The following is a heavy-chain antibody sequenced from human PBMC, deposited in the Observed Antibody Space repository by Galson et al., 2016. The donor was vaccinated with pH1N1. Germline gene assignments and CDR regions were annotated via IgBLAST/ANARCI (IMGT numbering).Heavy chain of an antibody. D-gene: IGHD2-21*01. J-gene: IGHJ6*02. CDR3: ARGGDVLFNRAMDV. CDR1: GFTFDDYA. V-gene: IGHV3-9*01. Sequence: SLRLSCAASGFTFDDYAMHWVRQVPGKGLEWVSGISWISATVAYAVSVKGRFTIARDKAKDSRFLQMNCLRAEETAFYYGARGGDVLFNRAMDVWGQGTTVTVSS. CDR2: ISWISATV.